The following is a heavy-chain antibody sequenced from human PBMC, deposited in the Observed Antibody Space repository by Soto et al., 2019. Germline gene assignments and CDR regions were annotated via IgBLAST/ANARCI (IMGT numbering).Heavy chain of an antibody. CDR2: IYYSGST. CDR3: ARARSPEYFDY. Sequence: SETLSLTCTVSGGSVSSGSYYWSWIRQPPGKGLEWIGYIYYSGSTNYNPSLKSRVTISVDTSKNQFSLKLSSVTAADTAVYYCARARSPEYFDYWGQGTLVTVSS. CDR1: GGSVSSGSYY. V-gene: IGHV4-61*01. J-gene: IGHJ4*02.